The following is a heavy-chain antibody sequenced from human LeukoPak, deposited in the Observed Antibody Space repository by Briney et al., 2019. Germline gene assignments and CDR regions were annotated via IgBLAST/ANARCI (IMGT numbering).Heavy chain of an antibody. CDR1: GFTFSKDW. CDR3: TTYNDKDAFNI. D-gene: IGHD3-10*01. V-gene: IGHV3-15*01. J-gene: IGHJ3*02. CDR2: IKSKADGGTA. Sequence: GGSLRLSCVGSGFTFSKDWMSWVRQAPGKGLEWVGRIKSKADGGTADYAAPVKGRFTISRDDSKNTLYLQMNSLKTEDTAVYYCTTYNDKDAFNIWGQGTMVTVSS.